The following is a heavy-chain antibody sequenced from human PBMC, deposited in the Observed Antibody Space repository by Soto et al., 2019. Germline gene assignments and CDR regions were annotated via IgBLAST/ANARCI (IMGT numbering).Heavy chain of an antibody. CDR3: AREGKDIVATIRPYYFDY. CDR2: IWYDGSNK. CDR1: GFTFSSYG. Sequence: QVQLVESGGGVVQPGRSLRLSCAASGFTFSSYGMHWVRQAPGKGLEWVAVIWYDGSNKYYADSVKGRFTISRDNSKNALYVQRKSLRAEDTAVYYCAREGKDIVATIRPYYFDYWGQGTLVTVSS. V-gene: IGHV3-33*01. D-gene: IGHD5-12*01. J-gene: IGHJ4*02.